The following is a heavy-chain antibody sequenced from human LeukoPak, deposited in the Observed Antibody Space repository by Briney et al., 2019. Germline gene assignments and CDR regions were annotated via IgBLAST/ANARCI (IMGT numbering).Heavy chain of an antibody. CDR1: GGSISSSSYY. Sequence: SETLSLTCTISGGSISSSSYYWGWIRQPPGKGLEWIGSIYYSGSTYYNPSLKGRVTISVDTSKNQFSLKLSSVTAADTAVYYCARYYYDSSGYYGGDAFDIWGQGTMVTVPS. V-gene: IGHV4-39*01. CDR3: ARYYYDSSGYYGGDAFDI. J-gene: IGHJ3*02. D-gene: IGHD3-22*01. CDR2: IYYSGST.